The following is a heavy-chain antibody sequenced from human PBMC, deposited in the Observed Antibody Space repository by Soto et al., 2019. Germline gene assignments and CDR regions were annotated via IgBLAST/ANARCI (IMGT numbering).Heavy chain of an antibody. CDR1: GGTFSIYS. CDR2: IIPIFGTA. J-gene: IGHJ6*02. CDR3: ANSYIIAVAPHGYYYYYGMDV. V-gene: IGHV1-69*13. D-gene: IGHD6-19*01. Sequence: SVKVSCKASGGTFSIYSISWVRQAPGQGLEWMGGIIPIFGTANYAQKFQGRVTITADESTSTAYMELSSLRSEDTAVYYCANSYIIAVAPHGYYYYYGMDVWGQGTTVTVSS.